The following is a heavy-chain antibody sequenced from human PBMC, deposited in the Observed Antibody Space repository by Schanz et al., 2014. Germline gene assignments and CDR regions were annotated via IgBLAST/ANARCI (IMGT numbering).Heavy chain of an antibody. CDR2: ISGSGGST. D-gene: IGHD3-10*01. V-gene: IGHV3-23*04. Sequence: EVKMVESGGGLVKPGGSLILSCAASGFTFSTFAMHWVRQAPGKGLEWVSAISGSGGSTYYADSVKGRFTISRDNSKNTLYLQMNSLRAEDTAVYYCAKGRFGELSAFDIWGQGTMVTVSS. CDR1: GFTFSTFA. J-gene: IGHJ3*02. CDR3: AKGRFGELSAFDI.